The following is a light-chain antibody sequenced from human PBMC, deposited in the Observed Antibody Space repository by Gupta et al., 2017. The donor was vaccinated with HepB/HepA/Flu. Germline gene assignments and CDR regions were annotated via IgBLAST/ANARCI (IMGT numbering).Light chain of an antibody. V-gene: IGLV2-11*01. J-gene: IGLJ1*01. CDR3: CSYAGSYTYV. Sequence: PGQSVTISCTGTSSDVGGYNYVSWYQQHPGTAPNLLVYDVSKRPSGVPARFSGSKSGNTASLTISELQDEAEADYYCCSYAGSYTYVFGTGTKVTVL. CDR1: SSDVGGYNY. CDR2: DVS.